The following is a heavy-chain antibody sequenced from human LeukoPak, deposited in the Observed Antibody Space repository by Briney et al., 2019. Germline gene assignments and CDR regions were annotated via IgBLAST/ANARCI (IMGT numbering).Heavy chain of an antibody. J-gene: IGHJ4*02. D-gene: IGHD1-26*01. CDR2: IRSKAYGGTT. V-gene: IGHV3-49*04. CDR1: GFTFGDYA. CDR3: TRGRRATHDY. Sequence: GGSLRLSCTASGFTFGDYAMSWVRQAPGKGLEWVGFIRSKAYGGTTEYAASVKGRFTISRDDSKSIAYLQMNSLKTEDTAVYYCTRGRRATHDYWGQGTLVTVSS.